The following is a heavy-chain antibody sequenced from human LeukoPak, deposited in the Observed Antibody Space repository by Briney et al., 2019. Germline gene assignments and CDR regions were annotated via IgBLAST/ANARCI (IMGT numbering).Heavy chain of an antibody. CDR1: GYTFTSYD. V-gene: IGHV1-8*03. J-gene: IGHJ4*02. CDR2: MNPNSGNT. D-gene: IGHD5-18*01. CDR3: ARGQRGYSYGYLIDY. Sequence: ASVKVSCKASGYTFTSYDINWVRQATGQGLEWMGWMNPNSGNTGYAQKFQGRVTITRNTSISTAYMELSSLRSEDTAVFYCARGQRGYSYGYLIDYWGQGTLVTVSS.